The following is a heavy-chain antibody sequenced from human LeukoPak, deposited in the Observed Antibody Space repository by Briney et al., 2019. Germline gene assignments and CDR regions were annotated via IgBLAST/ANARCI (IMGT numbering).Heavy chain of an antibody. D-gene: IGHD5-18*01. V-gene: IGHV4-59*08. Sequence: SETLFLTCNVSGASLSSYFWSWIRQPPGKGLEWIGYIYYPGYPNYNPSLKSRVTISVDTSKNQFSLKLSSVTAADTAVYYCASLPWIHLSNHYWGQGTLVTVSS. CDR2: IYYPGYP. CDR1: GASLSSYF. CDR3: ASLPWIHLSNHY. J-gene: IGHJ4*02.